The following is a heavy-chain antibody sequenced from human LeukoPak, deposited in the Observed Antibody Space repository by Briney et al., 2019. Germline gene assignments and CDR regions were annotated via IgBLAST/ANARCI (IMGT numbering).Heavy chain of an antibody. D-gene: IGHD6-19*01. CDR2: ISSNGIST. CDR3: VKDTNNPGVAGGDY. J-gene: IGHJ4*02. Sequence: WGSLRLTCSGSGFTFTNYSMHWVRQAPGKGLEFVSSISSNGISTYSADSVNGRFTIARDNSNKTLFLQMSTLRAEDRAVYYCVKDTNNPGVAGGDYWGQGTLVTVSS. CDR1: GFTFTNYS. V-gene: IGHV3-64D*06.